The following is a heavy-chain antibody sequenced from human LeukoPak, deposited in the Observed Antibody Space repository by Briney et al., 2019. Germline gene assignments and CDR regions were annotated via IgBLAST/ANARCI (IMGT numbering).Heavy chain of an antibody. Sequence: ASVKVSCKVSGYTLTELSMHWVRQAPGKGLEWMGGFDPEDGETIYAQKFQGGVTMTEDTSTDTAYMELSSLRSEDTAVYYCATFPFIVVVPATGDYGMDVWGQGTTVTVSS. V-gene: IGHV1-24*01. D-gene: IGHD2-2*01. CDR1: GYTLTELS. J-gene: IGHJ6*02. CDR3: ATFPFIVVVPATGDYGMDV. CDR2: FDPEDGET.